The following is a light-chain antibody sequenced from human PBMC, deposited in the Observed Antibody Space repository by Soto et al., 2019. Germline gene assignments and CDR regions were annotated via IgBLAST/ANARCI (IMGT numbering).Light chain of an antibody. Sequence: QSPASLSASVGDRVTITFRASQSVRSWLAWYQQKPGIAPKLLIFDASRLESGVPSRFSGSASGTEFTLTISSLQPDDFATYYCQQYDNYPLTFGGGTKVDIK. V-gene: IGKV1-5*01. CDR3: QQYDNYPLT. J-gene: IGKJ4*01. CDR1: QSVRSW. CDR2: DAS.